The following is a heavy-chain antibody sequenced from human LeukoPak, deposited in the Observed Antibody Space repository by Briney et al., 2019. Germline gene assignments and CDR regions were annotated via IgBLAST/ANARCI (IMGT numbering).Heavy chain of an antibody. CDR3: AKVVGTSWLLYAFDI. V-gene: IGHV3-23*01. J-gene: IGHJ3*02. Sequence: GGSLRLSCAASGFTFTTYAMSWVRQAPGKGLEWVSAISPGSDNIYYADSVKGRFTISRDNSKNTVYLQMNSLRAEDTAIYYCAKVVGTSWLLYAFDIWGQGTMVTVSS. CDR1: GFTFTTYA. CDR2: ISPGSDNI. D-gene: IGHD2-2*02.